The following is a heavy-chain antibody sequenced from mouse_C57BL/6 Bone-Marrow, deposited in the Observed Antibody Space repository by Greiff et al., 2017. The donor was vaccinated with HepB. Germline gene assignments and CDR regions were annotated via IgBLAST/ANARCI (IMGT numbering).Heavy chain of an antibody. J-gene: IGHJ3*01. V-gene: IGHV5-9-1*02. D-gene: IGHD1-2*01. CDR3: TRDGYSKRRFAY. CDR2: ISSGGDYL. Sequence: EVKLVESGEGLVKPGGSLKLSCAASGFTFSSYAMSWVRQTPEKRLEWVAYISSGGDYLYYADTVKGRFTISRDNARNTLYLQMSSLKSEDTAMYYCTRDGYSKRRFAYWGQGTLVTVSA. CDR1: GFTFSSYA.